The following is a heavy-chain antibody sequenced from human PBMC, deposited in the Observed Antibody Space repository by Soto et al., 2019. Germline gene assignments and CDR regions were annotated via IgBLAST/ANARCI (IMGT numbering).Heavy chain of an antibody. D-gene: IGHD6-13*01. CDR1: GYTFTGYY. Sequence: QVQLVQSGAEVKKPGASVKVSCKASGYTFTGYYMHWVRQAPGQGLEWMGWINPNSGGTNYAQKFQGWVTMTRDTSISTAYMELSRLRSDDTAVYYCARDNNHDPRIAAAGHRGGNYYYGMDVWGQGTTVTVSS. CDR3: ARDNNHDPRIAAAGHRGGNYYYGMDV. CDR2: INPNSGGT. J-gene: IGHJ6*02. V-gene: IGHV1-2*04.